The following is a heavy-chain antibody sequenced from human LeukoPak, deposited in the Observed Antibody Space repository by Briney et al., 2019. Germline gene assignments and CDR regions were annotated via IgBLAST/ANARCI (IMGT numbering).Heavy chain of an antibody. CDR1: GYTFTSYD. CDR2: MNPNSGNT. CDR3: ARRSGYSSLNNWFDP. V-gene: IGHV1-8*01. D-gene: IGHD1-26*01. Sequence: ASVKVSCKASGYTFTSYDINWVRQATGQGLEWMGWMNPNSGNTGYAQKFQGRVTMTRNTSISTAYMELSSLRSEDTAVYYCARRSGYSSLNNWFDPWGQGTLVTVSS. J-gene: IGHJ5*02.